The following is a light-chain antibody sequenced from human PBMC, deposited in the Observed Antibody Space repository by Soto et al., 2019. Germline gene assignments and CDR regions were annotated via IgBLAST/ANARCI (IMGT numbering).Light chain of an antibody. Sequence: EIVLTQSPATLSVSPGESVTLSCRASQSVYSSLAWYQLKPGQPPRLLIYGGSSRATGVSVRFSGRGYGTEFTLTISSLQSEDFAHYHCQQYKNWPLTFGGGTRVEIK. CDR1: QSVYSS. CDR2: GGS. V-gene: IGKV3-15*01. CDR3: QQYKNWPLT. J-gene: IGKJ4*01.